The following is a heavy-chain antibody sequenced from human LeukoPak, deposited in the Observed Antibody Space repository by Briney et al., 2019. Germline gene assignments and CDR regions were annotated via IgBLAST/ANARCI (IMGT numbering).Heavy chain of an antibody. D-gene: IGHD3-22*01. CDR3: AREPVHYYDSSGYYYGEDY. Sequence: SETLSLTCTVSGGSISSSRYYWGWIRQPPGKGLEWIGSIYYSGSTYYNPSLKSRVTISVDTSKNQFSLKLSSVTAADTAVYYCAREPVHYYDSSGYYYGEDYWGQGTLVTVSS. V-gene: IGHV4-39*02. J-gene: IGHJ4*02. CDR2: IYYSGST. CDR1: GGSISSSRYY.